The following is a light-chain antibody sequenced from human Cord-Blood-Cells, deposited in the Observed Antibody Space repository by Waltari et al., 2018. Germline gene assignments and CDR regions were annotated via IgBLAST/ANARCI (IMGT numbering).Light chain of an antibody. CDR1: QSISSD. Sequence: DIQMTQSPSSLSASVGDRVTITCRASQSISSDLNWYQQKPGQAPKHLIYAASSLQSGVPSRFSGMGSGTDFTLTISSLQPEEFATYYCQQSYRTTWTFGQGTKVEIK. CDR3: QQSYRTTWT. CDR2: AAS. J-gene: IGKJ1*01. V-gene: IGKV1-39*01.